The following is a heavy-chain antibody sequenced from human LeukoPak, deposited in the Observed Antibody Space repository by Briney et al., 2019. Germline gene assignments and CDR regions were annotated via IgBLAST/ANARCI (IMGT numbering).Heavy chain of an antibody. Sequence: GGSLRLSCAASGFTFSSYAMHWVRQAPGKGLEWVAVISYDGSNKYYADSVKGRFTISRDNSKNTLYLQMNSLRPEDTAVYYCAKDLPAAYFDHWGQGTLVTVSS. D-gene: IGHD2-2*01. CDR1: GFTFSSYA. V-gene: IGHV3-30-3*01. J-gene: IGHJ4*02. CDR2: ISYDGSNK. CDR3: AKDLPAAYFDH.